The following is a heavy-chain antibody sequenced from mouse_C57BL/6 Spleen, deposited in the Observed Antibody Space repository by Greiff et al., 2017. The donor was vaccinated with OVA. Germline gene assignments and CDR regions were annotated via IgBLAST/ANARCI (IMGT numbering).Heavy chain of an antibody. D-gene: IGHD4-1*01. CDR2: IDPSDSYT. V-gene: IGHV1-59*01. CDR1: GYTFTSYW. CDR3: AREGTGPFDY. Sequence: QVQLQQSGAELVRPGTSVKLSCKASGYTFTSYWMHWVKQRPGQGLEWIGVIDPSDSYTNYNQKFKGKATLTVDTSSSTAYMQLSSLTSEDSAVYYCAREGTGPFDYWGQGTTLTVSS. J-gene: IGHJ2*01.